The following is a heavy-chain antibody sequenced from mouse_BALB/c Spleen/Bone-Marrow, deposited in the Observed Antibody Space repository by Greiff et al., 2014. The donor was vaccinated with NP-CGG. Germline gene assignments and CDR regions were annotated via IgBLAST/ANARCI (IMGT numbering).Heavy chain of an antibody. Sequence: VQLQQSGAELAKPEASVKMSCKASGYNFISYWMHWVKQRPGQGLEWIGYINPSTGYTEYNQKFKDKATLTADKSSSKAYMQLSSLTSEDSAVYYCARNYDYDGGYYAMDYWGQGTSVTVSS. CDR1: GYNFISYW. J-gene: IGHJ4*01. D-gene: IGHD2-4*01. CDR3: ARNYDYDGGYYAMDY. V-gene: IGHV1-7*01. CDR2: INPSTGYT.